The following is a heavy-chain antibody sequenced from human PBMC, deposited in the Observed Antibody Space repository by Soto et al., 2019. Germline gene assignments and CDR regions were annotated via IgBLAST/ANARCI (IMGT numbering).Heavy chain of an antibody. Sequence: QSQTLSLTCAISGDSVSSNSAAWNWIRQSPSRGLEWLGRTYYRSKWYNDYAVSVKSRITINPDTSKNQFSLQLNSVTPEDTAVYYCSSADWDRGIDAFDIWGQGTMVTVSS. CDR3: SSADWDRGIDAFDI. V-gene: IGHV6-1*01. CDR1: GDSVSSNSAA. D-gene: IGHD3-9*01. J-gene: IGHJ3*02. CDR2: TYYRSKWYN.